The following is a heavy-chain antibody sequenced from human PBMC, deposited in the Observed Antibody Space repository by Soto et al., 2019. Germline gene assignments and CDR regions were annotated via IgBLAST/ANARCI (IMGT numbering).Heavy chain of an antibody. J-gene: IGHJ6*02. CDR1: GYNFNTYW. Sequence: GESLKISCKGSGYNFNTYWTAWVRQMPGKGLEWMGFIYPGDSDTRYSPSFQGQVTISADKSINTAYLQWRTLKPSDTAVYYCARHMEAHSHFYYGLDVWGQGTTVTVSS. V-gene: IGHV5-51*01. CDR3: ARHMEAHSHFYYGLDV. D-gene: IGHD3-10*01. CDR2: IYPGDSDT.